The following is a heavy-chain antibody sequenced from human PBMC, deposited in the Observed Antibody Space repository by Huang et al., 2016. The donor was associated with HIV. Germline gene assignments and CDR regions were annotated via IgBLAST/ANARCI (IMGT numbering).Heavy chain of an antibody. D-gene: IGHD6-6*01. CDR3: ARGGRIAARNYYGMDV. Sequence: QVRLHQWGAGLLKPSETLSLTCAVYGWSFSLYSWNWIRQPPGKGLQWIGEIIHDGSANYDPSLKSRLTMSVDTSKNQFSLILTSLTAGDSAVYYCARGGRIAARNYYGMDVWGQGTTVTVSS. J-gene: IGHJ6*02. CDR1: GWSFSLYS. CDR2: IIHDGSA. V-gene: IGHV4-34*01.